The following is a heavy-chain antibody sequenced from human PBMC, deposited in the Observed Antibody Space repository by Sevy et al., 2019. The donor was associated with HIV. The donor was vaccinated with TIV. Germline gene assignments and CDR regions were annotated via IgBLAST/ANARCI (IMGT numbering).Heavy chain of an antibody. CDR1: GFNFSNYA. CDR3: ATGRQGATYGY. D-gene: IGHD1-26*01. CDR2: ITYDGSDK. J-gene: IGHJ4*02. V-gene: IGHV3-30*03. Sequence: GGSLRLSCAASGFNFSNYAMNWVRQAPGKGLEWVAVITYDGSDKFYAESVKGRFTFSKDNSKNMVFLQLNSLRGDDTAVYYCATGRQGATYGYWGQGTPVTVSS.